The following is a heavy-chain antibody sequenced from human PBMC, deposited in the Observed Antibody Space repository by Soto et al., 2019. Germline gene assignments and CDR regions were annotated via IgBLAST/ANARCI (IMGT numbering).Heavy chain of an antibody. J-gene: IGHJ4*02. CDR3: ATTGGYGTPGDY. D-gene: IGHD5-12*01. Sequence: QVHLQESGPGLVKPSQTLSLNCTVSGGSVSSGDYYWTWIRQHPGKGLEWIGYISYTGSTYYNPSLESRVSISGDTSRTHFSLRLNSVTAADTAVYYCATTGGYGTPGDYWGQGTLVTVSS. V-gene: IGHV4-31*03. CDR2: ISYTGST. CDR1: GGSVSSGDYY.